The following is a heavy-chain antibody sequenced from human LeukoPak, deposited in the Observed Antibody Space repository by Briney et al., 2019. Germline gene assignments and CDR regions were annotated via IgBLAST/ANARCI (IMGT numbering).Heavy chain of an antibody. D-gene: IGHD3-10*01. CDR3: ARGPLLWLRGSNWFDP. Sequence: SETLSLTCAVYGGSFSGYYWSWIRQPPGKGQGWSGEINHSGSTNYNPSLKSRVTISVDTSKNQFSLKLSSVTAADTAVYYCARGPLLWLRGSNWFDPWGQGTLVTVSS. CDR2: INHSGST. CDR1: GGSFSGYY. J-gene: IGHJ5*02. V-gene: IGHV4-34*01.